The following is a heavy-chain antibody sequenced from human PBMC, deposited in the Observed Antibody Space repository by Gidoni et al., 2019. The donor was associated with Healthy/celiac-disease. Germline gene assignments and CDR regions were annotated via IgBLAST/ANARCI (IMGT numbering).Heavy chain of an antibody. CDR1: GGSFSGYY. CDR2: INHSGST. V-gene: IGHV4-34*01. Sequence: QVQLQQWGAGLLKPSETLSLTCAVYGGSFSGYYWSWIRQPPGKGLEWMGEINHSGSTNYNPSLTRRVTISVDTSKNQFSLTLSSVTAADPAVYYCAIPRGYNWNYPAPFDYWGQGTLVTVSS. D-gene: IGHD1-7*01. CDR3: AIPRGYNWNYPAPFDY. J-gene: IGHJ4*02.